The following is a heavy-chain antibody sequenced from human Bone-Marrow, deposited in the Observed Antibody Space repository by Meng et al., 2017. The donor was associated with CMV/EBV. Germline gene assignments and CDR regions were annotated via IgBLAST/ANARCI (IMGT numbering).Heavy chain of an antibody. Sequence: ASARVSCKASGYTFIGYYMHWVRQAPGQGLEWMGCINTSKWNTNNAQRFQGRVTMTTDTSTSTAYTELRSLRSDDTAVYYCARDPLSQLPPIQYGMEVWGRGTTVTVSS. D-gene: IGHD2-2*01. J-gene: IGHJ6*02. CDR1: GYTFIGYY. CDR3: ARDPLSQLPPIQYGMEV. V-gene: IGHV1-18*04. CDR2: INTSKWNT.